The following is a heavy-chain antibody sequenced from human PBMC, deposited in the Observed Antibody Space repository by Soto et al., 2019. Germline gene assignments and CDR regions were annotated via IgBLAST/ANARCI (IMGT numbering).Heavy chain of an antibody. Sequence: GASVKVSCKASGYTFTSFGISWVRQAPGQGLEWMGWISAYNGNTNYAQKLQGRVTMTTDTYTSTAYMELRSLRSDDTAVYYCARDRGSAIAARYDPWGQGTLVTVSS. V-gene: IGHV1-18*01. D-gene: IGHD6-13*01. CDR2: ISAYNGNT. J-gene: IGHJ5*02. CDR1: GYTFTSFG. CDR3: ARDRGSAIAARYDP.